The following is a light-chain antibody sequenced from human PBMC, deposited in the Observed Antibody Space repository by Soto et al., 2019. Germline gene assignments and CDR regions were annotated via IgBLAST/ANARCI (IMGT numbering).Light chain of an antibody. CDR1: QSISSW. CDR3: QQYNAISLT. V-gene: IGKV1-5*03. CDR2: KAS. Sequence: DIQMTQSPSTLSASVGDRVTITCRASQSISSWLAWYQQKPGKAPKLLIYKASNLESGVPSRFSGSGSGTEFTLSISSLQPDDFATYYCQQYNAISLTFGGGTKVEIK. J-gene: IGKJ4*01.